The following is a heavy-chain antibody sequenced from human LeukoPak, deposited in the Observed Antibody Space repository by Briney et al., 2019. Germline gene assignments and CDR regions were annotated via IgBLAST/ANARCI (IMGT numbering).Heavy chain of an antibody. CDR2: IYSSGGNI. J-gene: IGHJ4*02. CDR1: GFTFSSYE. CDR3: TQLVGYCGN. Sequence: PGGSLRLSCAASGFTFSSYEMNWVRQAPGKGLEWVSYIYSSGGNIYYADSVKGRFTISRDNSKNTLYLQMNSLRAEDTALYYCTQLVGYCGNWGQGTLVTVSS. V-gene: IGHV3-48*03. D-gene: IGHD2-21*01.